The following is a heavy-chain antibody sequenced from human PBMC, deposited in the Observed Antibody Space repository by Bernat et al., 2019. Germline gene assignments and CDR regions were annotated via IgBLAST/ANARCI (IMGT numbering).Heavy chain of an antibody. V-gene: IGHV3-30-3*01. D-gene: IGHD2-21*01. CDR1: GFTFSSYA. Sequence: QVQLVESGGGVVQPGRSLRLSCAASGFTFSSYAMHWVRLAPGKGLGWVAVISYDGSDKYYADSVKDRFTISRDNSKNTLYLQMNSLRAEDTAVYYCARGVRRYYYYGMDVWGQGTTVTVSS. CDR2: ISYDGSDK. CDR3: ARGVRRYYYYGMDV. J-gene: IGHJ6*02.